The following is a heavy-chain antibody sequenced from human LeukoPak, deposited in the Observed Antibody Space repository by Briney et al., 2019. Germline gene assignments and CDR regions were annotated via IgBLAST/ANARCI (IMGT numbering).Heavy chain of an antibody. D-gene: IGHD2-15*01. J-gene: IGHJ4*02. V-gene: IGHV3-23*01. CDR1: GFTFSSYA. Sequence: GGSLRLSCAASGFTFSSYAMSWVRQAPGKGLEWVSAISGSGGSTYYADSVKGRFTISRDNSKNTLYLQMNSLRAEDTAVYYCAAAPTDIVVVVAASQGFGGQGTLVTVSS. CDR3: AAAPTDIVVVVAASQGF. CDR2: ISGSGGST.